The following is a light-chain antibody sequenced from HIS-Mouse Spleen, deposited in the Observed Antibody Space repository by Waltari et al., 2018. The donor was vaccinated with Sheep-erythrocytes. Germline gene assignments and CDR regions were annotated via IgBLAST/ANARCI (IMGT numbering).Light chain of an antibody. J-gene: IGLJ2*01. CDR1: SSDCGGDNY. Sequence: QSALTQPRSVSASPGQSVTISCTGTSSDCGGDNYVAWYQQHPGKAPKLMIYDVSKRPSGIPERFSGSNSGNTATLTISGTQAMDEADYYCQAWDSSTAVFGGGTKLTVL. V-gene: IGLV2-11*01. CDR2: DVS. CDR3: QAWDSSTAV.